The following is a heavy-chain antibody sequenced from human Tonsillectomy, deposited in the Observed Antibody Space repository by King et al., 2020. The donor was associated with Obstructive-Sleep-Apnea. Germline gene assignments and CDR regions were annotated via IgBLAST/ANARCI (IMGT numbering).Heavy chain of an antibody. D-gene: IGHD3-22*01. J-gene: IGHJ2*01. Sequence: VQLQESGPGLVKPSETLPLTCTVSGASISSDYWSWIRQSPEKGLEWIGYVYYTGSTKYNPSLKSRVTMSVDTPKNQMSLKVNSVTAADTAVYYCARVGQHYDRNGHYLNWYFDLWGRGSLVTVSS. CDR3: ARVGQHYDRNGHYLNWYFDL. V-gene: IGHV4-59*01. CDR2: VYYTGST. CDR1: GASISSDY.